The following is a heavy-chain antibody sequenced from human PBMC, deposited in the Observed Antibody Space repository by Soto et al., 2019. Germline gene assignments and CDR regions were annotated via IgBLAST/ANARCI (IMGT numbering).Heavy chain of an antibody. Sequence: GGSLRLSCAASGFTFSNAWMNWVRQAPGKGLEWVGRIKSKTDGGTTDYAAPVKGRFTISRDDSKNTLYLQMNSLKTEDTAVYYCTTGQDYDSSGYYPYYYGMDVWGQGTTVTVSS. V-gene: IGHV3-15*07. D-gene: IGHD3-22*01. CDR2: IKSKTDGGTT. CDR1: GFTFSNAW. J-gene: IGHJ6*02. CDR3: TTGQDYDSSGYYPYYYGMDV.